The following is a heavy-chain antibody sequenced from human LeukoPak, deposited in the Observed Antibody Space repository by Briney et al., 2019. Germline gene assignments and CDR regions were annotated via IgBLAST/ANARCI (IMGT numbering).Heavy chain of an antibody. CDR1: GFTFSSYG. V-gene: IGHV3-30*02. CDR2: IRYDGSNK. Sequence: GGSLRLSCAASGFTFSSYGMHWVRQAPGKGLEWVAFIRYDGSNKYYADSVKGRFTISRDNSKNTLYLHVNSLRPEDTAVYYCARDLVVGVRGVIISSLDYWGQGTLVTVSS. CDR3: ARDLVVGVRGVIISSLDY. D-gene: IGHD3-10*01. J-gene: IGHJ4*02.